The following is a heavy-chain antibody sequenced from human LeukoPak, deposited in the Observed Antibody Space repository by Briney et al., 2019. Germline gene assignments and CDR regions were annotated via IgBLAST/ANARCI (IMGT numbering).Heavy chain of an antibody. D-gene: IGHD3-10*02. CDR2: ISGSGGST. J-gene: IGHJ4*02. CDR1: GFTFSNYA. CDR3: AKGPRYLLDMDDRAPTEY. Sequence: SGGSLRLSCAASGFTFSNYAMSWVRQAPGKGLEWVSAISGSGGSTYYADSVKGRFTISRDNSKNTLYLQMNSLRAEDTAVYYCAKGPRYLLDMDDRAPTEYWGQGTLVTVSS. V-gene: IGHV3-23*01.